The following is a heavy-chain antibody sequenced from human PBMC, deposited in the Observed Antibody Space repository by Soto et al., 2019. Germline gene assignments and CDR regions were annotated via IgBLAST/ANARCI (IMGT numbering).Heavy chain of an antibody. CDR3: ARWGHPAVKAFDI. D-gene: IGHD3-16*01. J-gene: IGHJ3*02. CDR2: IHYTGSR. V-gene: IGHV4-59*02. Sequence: SETLSLTCTVSGASVNEYYWNWVRQPQGKGLEWIGFIHYTGSRIFNPSLQSRVTMSVDVSQNQFSLRLTSVTAADTAIYYCARWGHPAVKAFDIWGQGTTVTVSS. CDR1: GASVNEYY.